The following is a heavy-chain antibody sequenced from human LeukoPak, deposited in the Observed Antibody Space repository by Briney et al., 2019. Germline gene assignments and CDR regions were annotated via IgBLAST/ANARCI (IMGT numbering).Heavy chain of an antibody. CDR3: ARARGVATIWGRHYYYMDV. CDR2: IYYSGST. J-gene: IGHJ6*03. D-gene: IGHD5-12*01. CDR1: GGSLSSYY. V-gene: IGHV4-59*01. Sequence: SETLSLTCTVSGGSLSSYYWSWLRQPPGKGLEWIGYIYYSGSTNYNPSLKSRVTISVDTSKNQFSLKLSSVTAADTAVYYCARARGVATIWGRHYYYMDVWGKGTTVTISS.